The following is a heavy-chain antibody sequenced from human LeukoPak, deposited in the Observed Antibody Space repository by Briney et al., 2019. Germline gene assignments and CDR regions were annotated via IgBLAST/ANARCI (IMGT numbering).Heavy chain of an antibody. CDR3: ARGLPRYYYYYGMDV. Sequence: ASVKVSCKASGYTFTGYYMHWVRQAPGQGLEWMGWINPNSGGTNYAQKFQGRVTMTRDTSIGTAYMELSRLRSDDTAVYYCARGLPRYYYYYGMDVWGQGTTVTVSS. CDR2: INPNSGGT. CDR1: GYTFTGYY. V-gene: IGHV1-2*02. J-gene: IGHJ6*02.